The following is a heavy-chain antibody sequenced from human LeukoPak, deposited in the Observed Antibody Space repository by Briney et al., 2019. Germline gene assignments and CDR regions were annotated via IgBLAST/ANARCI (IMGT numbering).Heavy chain of an antibody. Sequence: PGGSLRLSCAASGFTFSSYGMHWVRQAPGKGLEWVAVISYGGSNTYYADSVKGRFTISRDNSKSTLYLQMNSLRAEDTAVYYCAKPLYGSGGSCFDYWGQGTLVTVSS. CDR1: GFTFSSYG. V-gene: IGHV3-30*18. CDR3: AKPLYGSGGSCFDY. D-gene: IGHD2-15*01. J-gene: IGHJ4*02. CDR2: ISYGGSNT.